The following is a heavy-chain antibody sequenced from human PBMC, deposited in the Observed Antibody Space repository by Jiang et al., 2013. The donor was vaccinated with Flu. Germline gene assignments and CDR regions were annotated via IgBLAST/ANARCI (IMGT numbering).Heavy chain of an antibody. V-gene: IGHV5-10-1*03. CDR1: GYSFTSYW. J-gene: IGHJ4*02. CDR2: IDPSDSYT. Sequence: VQLVESGAEVKKPGESLRISCKGSGYSFTSYWISWVRQMPGKGLEWMGRIDPSDSYTNYSPSFQGHVTISADKSISTAYLQWSSLKASDTAMYYCARWMRGYSRGYSGYVSANDYWGQGTLVTVSS. D-gene: IGHD5-12*01. CDR3: ARWMRGYSRGYSGYVSANDY.